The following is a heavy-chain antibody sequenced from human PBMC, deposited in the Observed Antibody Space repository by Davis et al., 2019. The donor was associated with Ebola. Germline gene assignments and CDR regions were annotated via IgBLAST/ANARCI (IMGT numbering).Heavy chain of an antibody. CDR2: IIPFFGTT. V-gene: IGHV1-69*13. J-gene: IGHJ5*02. CDR1: GGTFSSYA. CDR3: ARVAQEFWSGFYVDSDNWFDP. Sequence: AASVKVSCKASGGTFSSYAFIWVRQAPGQGLEWMGGIIPFFGTTNYAQKFQGRVTITADESTSTAYMELSSLRSEDTAVYYCARVAQEFWSGFYVDSDNWFDPWGQGTLVTVSS. D-gene: IGHD3-3*01.